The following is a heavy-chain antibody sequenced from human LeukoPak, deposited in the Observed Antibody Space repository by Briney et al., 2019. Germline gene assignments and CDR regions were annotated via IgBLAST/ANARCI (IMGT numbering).Heavy chain of an antibody. J-gene: IGHJ4*02. V-gene: IGHV3-7*01. D-gene: IGHD4-17*01. Sequence: PEGSLRLSCAASGFTFSSYWMSWVRQAPGKGLEWVANIKQDGSEKYYVDSVKGRFTISRDNAKNSLYLQMNSLRAEDTAVYYCAREGRKDYGDFFDYWGQGPWSPSPQ. CDR2: IKQDGSEK. CDR1: GFTFSSYW. CDR3: AREGRKDYGDFFDY.